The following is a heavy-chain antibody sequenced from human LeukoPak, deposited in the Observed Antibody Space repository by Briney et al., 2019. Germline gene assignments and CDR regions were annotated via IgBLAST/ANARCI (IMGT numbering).Heavy chain of an antibody. CDR1: GYTFTYYY. D-gene: IGHD6-19*01. J-gene: IGHJ3*02. Sequence: ASVKVSCKASGYTFTYYYIHWVRQAPGQGLEWMGCINPNTGGTNYAQKFQGKVTMNRDTSISTAYMELSRLRFEGTAVYYCAKDVRDQWLVNAFQIWGQGTMVSVSS. CDR3: AKDVRDQWLVNAFQI. V-gene: IGHV1-2*02. CDR2: INPNTGGT.